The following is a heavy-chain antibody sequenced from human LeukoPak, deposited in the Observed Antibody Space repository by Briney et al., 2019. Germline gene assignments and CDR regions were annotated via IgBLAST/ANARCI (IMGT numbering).Heavy chain of an antibody. CDR3: AKEGGYNYGYLDS. Sequence: GGSLRLSCVVSGFSYSSYAISWVRQAPGKGLEGVSTISGSGDTYYVDSVKGRFTISRDNSKNTLYLQMNSPRAEDTAVYYCAKEGGYNYGYLDSWGQGTLVTVSS. J-gene: IGHJ4*02. CDR2: ISGSGDT. V-gene: IGHV3-23*01. CDR1: GFSYSSYA. D-gene: IGHD5-18*01.